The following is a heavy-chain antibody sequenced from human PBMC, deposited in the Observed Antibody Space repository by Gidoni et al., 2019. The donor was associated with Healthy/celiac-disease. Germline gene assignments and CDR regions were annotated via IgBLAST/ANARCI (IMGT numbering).Heavy chain of an antibody. J-gene: IGHJ4*02. CDR3: ARDYEDGYNY. CDR2: IIPICGTA. V-gene: IGHV1-69*01. D-gene: IGHD5-12*01. CDR1: GGTVSSYA. Sequence: QVPLLQSGPEVKTPGSSVTVSCTASGGTVSSYAIRWVRQAPGQGLEWMGGIIPICGTANYAQKFQGRVTITADESTSTAYMELSSLRSEDTAVYYCARDYEDGYNYWGQGTLVTVSS.